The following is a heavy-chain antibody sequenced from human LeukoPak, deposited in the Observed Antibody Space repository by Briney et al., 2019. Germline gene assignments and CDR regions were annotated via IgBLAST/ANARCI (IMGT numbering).Heavy chain of an antibody. CDR1: GGSISSYY. Sequence: SETLSLTCTVSGGSISSYYWSWIRQPPGKGLEWIGYIYYSGSTNYNPSLKSRVTISVDTSKNQFSLKLSSVTAADTVVYYCARSTYYYDSSSGYYYRPTYYFDYWGQGTLVTVSS. J-gene: IGHJ4*02. V-gene: IGHV4-59*01. D-gene: IGHD3-22*01. CDR3: ARSTYYYDSSSGYYYRPTYYFDY. CDR2: IYYSGST.